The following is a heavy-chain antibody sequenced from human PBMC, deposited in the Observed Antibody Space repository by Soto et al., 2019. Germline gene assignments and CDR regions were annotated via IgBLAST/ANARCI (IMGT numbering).Heavy chain of an antibody. D-gene: IGHD1-26*01. CDR3: ARSRYTGTYYGRFLHY. CDR2: LYTGTDT. CDR1: GFTVSSTY. Sequence: PGGSLRLSCAASGFTVSSTYLTWVRQAPWKGLEWVAILYTGTDTVYADSVKGRFTISRDSSKNTFYLQMNSLRAEDTAMYFCARSRYTGTYYGRFLHYWGQGSLVTVSS. J-gene: IGHJ4*02. V-gene: IGHV3-53*01.